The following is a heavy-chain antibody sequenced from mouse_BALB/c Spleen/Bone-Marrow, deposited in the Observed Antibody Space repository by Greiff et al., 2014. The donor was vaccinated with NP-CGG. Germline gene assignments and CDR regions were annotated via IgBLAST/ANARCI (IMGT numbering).Heavy chain of an antibody. CDR1: GYTFSTYW. CDR2: INPTTDYT. J-gene: IGHJ2*01. CDR3: ARDVGY. V-gene: IGHV1-7*01. Sequence: VKLQESGAELAKPGASVKMSCKASGYTFSTYWMHWVKQRPGQGLEWIGYINPTTDYTEYNQKFKDKATLTADRSSSTAYMQLSSLTSEDSAVYYCARDVGYWGQGTTLTVSS.